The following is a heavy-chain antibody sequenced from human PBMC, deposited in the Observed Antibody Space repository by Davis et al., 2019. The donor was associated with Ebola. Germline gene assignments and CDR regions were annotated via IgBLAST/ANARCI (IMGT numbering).Heavy chain of an antibody. J-gene: IGHJ5*02. CDR3: ARGMVSLAARWFDP. V-gene: IGHV4-30-2*01. Sequence: MPSETLSLTCAVYGGSFSGYSWSWIRQPPGKGLEWIGYIYHSGSTYYNPSLKSRVTISVDRSKNQFSLKLSSVTAADTAVYYCARGMVSLAARWFDPWGQGTLVTVSS. D-gene: IGHD2-8*01. CDR1: GGSFSGYS. CDR2: IYHSGST.